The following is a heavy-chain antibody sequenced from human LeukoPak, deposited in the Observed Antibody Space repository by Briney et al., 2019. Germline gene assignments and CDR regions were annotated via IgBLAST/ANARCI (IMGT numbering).Heavy chain of an antibody. CDR3: ARHQSSGLLDY. J-gene: IGHJ4*02. V-gene: IGHV5-10-1*01. CDR2: IDPSDSYT. Sequence: PGESLRISCKGSVNSFTSYLISWVRHMPGEVLELMGSIDPSDSYTNFSPSFQGHVTISADKSISTAFLQWSSLKASDTAMYYCARHQSSGLLDYWGQGTLVTVSS. D-gene: IGHD6-19*01. CDR1: VNSFTSYL.